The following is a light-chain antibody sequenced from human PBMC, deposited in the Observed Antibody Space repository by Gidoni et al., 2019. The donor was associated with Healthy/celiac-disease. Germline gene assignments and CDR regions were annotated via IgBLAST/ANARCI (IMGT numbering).Light chain of an antibody. J-gene: IGKJ2*01. V-gene: IGKV3-20*01. CDR1: QSVSSSY. CDR3: QQYVSSPET. Sequence: VLTQSPGTLSLSPGERATLSCRASQSVSSSYLAWYQQKHGQAPRLLIYGASSRATGIPDRFSGSGSGTDFTLTISRLEPEDFAVYYCQQYVSSPETFGQGTKLEIK. CDR2: GAS.